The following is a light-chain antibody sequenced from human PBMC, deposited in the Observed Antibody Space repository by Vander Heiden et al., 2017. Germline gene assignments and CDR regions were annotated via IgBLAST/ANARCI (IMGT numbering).Light chain of an antibody. CDR1: PGSSNY. J-gene: IGKJ4*01. V-gene: IGKV1-16*01. CDR3: LQYNSYPLT. Sequence: DIQLTQPPSSGSASVGDRVPITCRASPGSSNYLAWFQQKPGKAPKPLIYAASSLPSGVPSRFSGSGSGTDFTLNISSLQPEDFAAYYCLQYNSYPLTFGGGTKVEIK. CDR2: AAS.